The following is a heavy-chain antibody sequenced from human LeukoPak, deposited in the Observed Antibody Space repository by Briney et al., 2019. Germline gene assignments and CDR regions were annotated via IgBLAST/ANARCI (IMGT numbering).Heavy chain of an antibody. CDR2: ITSSSSTI. CDR3: ARADRCYDVFTGKMGDY. V-gene: IGHV3-48*01. J-gene: IGHJ4*02. Sequence: GGSLRLSCAASGFTFSSYNMNWVRQAPGKGLEWVSYITSSSSTIYYADSVKGRFTISRDNAKNSLYLQMNSLRAEDTAVYYCARADRCYDVFTGKMGDYWGQGTLVTVSS. D-gene: IGHD3-9*01. CDR1: GFTFSSYN.